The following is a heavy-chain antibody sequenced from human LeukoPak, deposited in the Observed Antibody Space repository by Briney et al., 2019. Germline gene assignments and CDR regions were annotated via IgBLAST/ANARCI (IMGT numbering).Heavy chain of an antibody. J-gene: IGHJ3*02. D-gene: IGHD4-23*01. CDR3: ATLTGGDDAFDI. Sequence: SETLCLTCTASGCSISSCSYYWSCIRQPPGKGLEWSGYIFCTGSTNYNPSLKSRVTISVLTSKNRFSLKLSSVTAADTAVYYCATLTGGDDAFDIWGQGTMVTVSS. V-gene: IGHV4-61*01. CDR2: IFCTGST. CDR1: GCSISSCSYY.